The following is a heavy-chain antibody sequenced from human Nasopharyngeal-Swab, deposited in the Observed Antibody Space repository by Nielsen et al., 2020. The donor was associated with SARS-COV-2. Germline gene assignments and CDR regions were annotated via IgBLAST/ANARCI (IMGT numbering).Heavy chain of an antibody. Sequence: GESLKISCAASGFTFSSYSMNWVRQAPGKGPEWVSYISSSSSTIYYADSVKGRFTISRDNAKNSLYLQMNSLRAEDTAVYYCARDLDSGSYIYYYGMDVWGQGTTVTVSS. CDR3: ARDLDSGSYIYYYGMDV. D-gene: IGHD1-26*01. V-gene: IGHV3-48*04. J-gene: IGHJ6*02. CDR2: ISSSSSTI. CDR1: GFTFSSYS.